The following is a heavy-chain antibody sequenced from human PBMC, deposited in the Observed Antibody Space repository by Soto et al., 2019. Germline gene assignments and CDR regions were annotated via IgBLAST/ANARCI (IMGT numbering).Heavy chain of an antibody. Sequence: PSETLSLTCTVSGGSISSGGYYWSWIRQHPGKGLEWIGYIYYSGSTYYNPSLKSRVTISVDTSKNQFSLKLSSVTAADTAVYYCARDEPGYNWNYISPWGQGTLVTVSS. CDR1: GGSISSGGYY. CDR3: ARDEPGYNWNYISP. J-gene: IGHJ5*02. CDR2: IYYSGST. D-gene: IGHD1-7*01. V-gene: IGHV4-31*03.